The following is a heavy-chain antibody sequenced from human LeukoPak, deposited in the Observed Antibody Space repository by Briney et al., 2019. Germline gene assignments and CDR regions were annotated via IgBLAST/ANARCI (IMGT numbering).Heavy chain of an antibody. J-gene: IGHJ4*02. CDR2: IYTSGST. V-gene: IGHV4-4*07. CDR3: ARDVGGYNYGYSLDY. CDR1: GXSISSYY. D-gene: IGHD5-18*01. Sequence: PSETLSLTCTVSGXSISSYYWNWIRQPAGKGLEWIGRIYTSGSTSYNSSLKSRVTMSVDTSKNQFSLKLSSVTAADTAVYYCARDVGGYNYGYSLDYWGQGTLVSVSS.